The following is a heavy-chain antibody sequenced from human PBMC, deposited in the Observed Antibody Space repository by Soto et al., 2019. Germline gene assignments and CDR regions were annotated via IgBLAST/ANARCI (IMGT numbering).Heavy chain of an antibody. D-gene: IGHD3-3*02. J-gene: IGHJ5*02. Sequence: SETLSLTCTVSGDSIISSDFYWGWVRQPPGKGLEWIGSIFYLGSSYYNPSLKSRVTMSVDTSKNQFSLRLRSVTAADTALYFCARHSLALRKNNWFDPCGQGIMVTVSS. CDR3: ARHSLALRKNNWFDP. CDR1: GDSIISSDFY. V-gene: IGHV4-39*01. CDR2: IFYLGSS.